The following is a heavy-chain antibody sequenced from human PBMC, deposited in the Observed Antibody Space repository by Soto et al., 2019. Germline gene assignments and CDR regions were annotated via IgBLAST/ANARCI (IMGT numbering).Heavy chain of an antibody. V-gene: IGHV3-30*18. J-gene: IGHJ5*02. CDR2: ISYDGSNK. CDR1: GFTFSSYG. D-gene: IGHD6-19*01. CDR3: AKSGIIEVAGSGWFWDWFDP. Sequence: QVQLVESGGGVVQPGRSLRLSCAASGFTFSSYGMHWVRQAPGKGLEWVAVISYDGSNKYYADSVKGRFTISRDNSQNTLYLQMNSLRAEDTAVYYCAKSGIIEVAGSGWFWDWFDPWGQGTLVTVSS.